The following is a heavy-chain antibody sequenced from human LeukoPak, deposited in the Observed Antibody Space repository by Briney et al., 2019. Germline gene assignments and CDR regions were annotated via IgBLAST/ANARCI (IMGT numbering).Heavy chain of an antibody. CDR1: GFTFSSYA. Sequence: GGSLRLSCAASGFTFSSYAMSWVRQAPGKGLEWVSAISGSGGSTYYADSVKGRFTISRDNSKNTLYLQMNRLRAEDTAVYYCAKYRGSIAVAGYYFDYWGQGTLVTVSS. V-gene: IGHV3-23*01. CDR2: ISGSGGST. D-gene: IGHD6-19*01. CDR3: AKYRGSIAVAGYYFDY. J-gene: IGHJ4*02.